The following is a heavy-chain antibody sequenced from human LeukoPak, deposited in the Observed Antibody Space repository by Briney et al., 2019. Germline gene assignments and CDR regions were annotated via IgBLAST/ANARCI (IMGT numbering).Heavy chain of an antibody. CDR2: ISGSGGST. D-gene: IGHD2-15*01. J-gene: IGHJ4*02. CDR3: AKSWSGSWYYYFDY. CDR1: GFNFRDYA. V-gene: IGHV3-23*01. Sequence: GALRLSCAASGFNFRDYAMSWVRQAPGKGLEWVSAISGSGGSTYYADSVKGRFTISRDNSKNTLYLQMNSLRAEDTAVYYCAKSWSGSWYYYFDYWGQGTLVTVSS.